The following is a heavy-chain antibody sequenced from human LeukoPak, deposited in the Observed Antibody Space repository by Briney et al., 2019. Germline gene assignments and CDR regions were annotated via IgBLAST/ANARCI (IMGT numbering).Heavy chain of an antibody. CDR1: GGSISSSNW. Sequence: PSETLSLTCAVSGGSISSSNWWSWVRQPPGKGLEWIGEIYHSGSTNYNPSLKSRVTISVDKSKNQFSLKLSSVTAADTAVYYCSRGKIDGSGSYYPYWGQGTLVTVSS. CDR3: SRGKIDGSGSYYPY. CDR2: IYHSGST. D-gene: IGHD3-10*01. V-gene: IGHV4-4*02. J-gene: IGHJ4*02.